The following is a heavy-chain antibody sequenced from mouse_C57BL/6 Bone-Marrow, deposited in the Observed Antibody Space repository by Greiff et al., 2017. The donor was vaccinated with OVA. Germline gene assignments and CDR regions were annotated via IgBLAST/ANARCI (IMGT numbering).Heavy chain of an antibody. CDR3: ANSHGHFDY. D-gene: IGHD3-1*01. Sequence: VQLQQPGAELVKPGASVKLSCKASGYTFTSYWMHWVKQRPGQGLEWIGMIHPNSGSTNYNEKFKSKTTLTVDKTSSTAYMQLSSLTSADSAVYYCANSHGHFDYGGQGTTLTVSS. CDR1: GYTFTSYW. CDR2: IHPNSGST. V-gene: IGHV1-64*01. J-gene: IGHJ2*01.